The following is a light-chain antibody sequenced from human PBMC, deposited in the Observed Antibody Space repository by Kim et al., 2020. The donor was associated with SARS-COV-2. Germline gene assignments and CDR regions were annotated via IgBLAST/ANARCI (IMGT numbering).Light chain of an antibody. CDR2: DVS. J-gene: IGLJ2*01. V-gene: IGLV2-14*03. CDR3: SSYTSSSTLEGV. Sequence: SITISCTGTSSDVGGYNYVSWYQQHPGKGPKLMIYDVSNRPSGVSNRFSGAKSGNTAALTISGLQAEDEADYYCSSYTSSSTLEGVFGGGTKVTVL. CDR1: SSDVGGYNY.